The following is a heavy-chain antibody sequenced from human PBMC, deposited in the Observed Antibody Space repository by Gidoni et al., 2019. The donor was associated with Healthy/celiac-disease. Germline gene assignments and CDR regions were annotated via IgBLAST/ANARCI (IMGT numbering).Heavy chain of an antibody. J-gene: IGHJ3*02. D-gene: IGHD6-19*01. CDR2: IGTAGDT. CDR1: GFPFSSYD. V-gene: IGHV3-13*01. CDR3: ARQWLGHDAFDI. Sequence: EVQLVESGGGLVQPGGSLRLSCAASGFPFSSYDMHWVRQATGKGLEWVSAIGTAGDTYYPGSVKGRFTISRENAKNSLYLQMNSLRAGDTAVYYCARQWLGHDAFDIWGQGTMVTVSS.